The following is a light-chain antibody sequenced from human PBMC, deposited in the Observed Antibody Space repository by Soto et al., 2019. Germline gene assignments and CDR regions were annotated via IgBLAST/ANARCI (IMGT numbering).Light chain of an antibody. CDR2: HAS. J-gene: IGKJ5*01. CDR1: QNITNN. Sequence: DIQMTQSPSSRSASIRDRVTITCQASQNITNNLSWYQQKPGKAPNLLIYHASKLAKGVTSRFSGSGSGTDFSFIITSLQREDLATYYCQQYYGLPPLTFGQGTRLEI. CDR3: QQYYGLPPLT. V-gene: IGKV1-33*01.